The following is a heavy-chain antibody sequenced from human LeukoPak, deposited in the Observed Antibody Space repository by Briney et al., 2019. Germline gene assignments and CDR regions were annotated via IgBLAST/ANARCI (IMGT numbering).Heavy chain of an antibody. J-gene: IGHJ4*02. CDR3: ATAVAGIW. V-gene: IGHV1-69*04. D-gene: IGHD6-19*01. Sequence: ASVNVSCKASVYTSTSYGISWVRQAPGQGLEWMGRIIPILGIANYAQKFRGRVTITADKSTSTASMALRSLRSEDTAVYSCATAVAGIWWGQGTLVTVSS. CDR2: IIPILGIA. CDR1: VYTSTSYG.